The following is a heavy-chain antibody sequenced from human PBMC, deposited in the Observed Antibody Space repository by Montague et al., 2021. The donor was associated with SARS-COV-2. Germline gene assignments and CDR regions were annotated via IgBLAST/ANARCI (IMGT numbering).Heavy chain of an antibody. V-gene: IGHV2-70*01. Sequence: PALVKPTQTLTLTCTFSGFSLSTSGVGVGWTRQPPGKALEWLALIDWDDDKYYSTSLKTRLTISKDTSKNQVVLTMTNMDPVDTATYYCARMVTIFSLGGYYYYYGMDVWGQGTTVTVSS. J-gene: IGHJ6*02. CDR1: GFSLSTSGVG. D-gene: IGHD3-9*01. CDR2: IDWDDDK. CDR3: ARMVTIFSLGGYYYYYGMDV.